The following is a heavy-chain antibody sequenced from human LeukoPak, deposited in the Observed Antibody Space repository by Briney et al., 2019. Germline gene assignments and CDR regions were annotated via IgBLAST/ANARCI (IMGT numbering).Heavy chain of an antibody. CDR3: AKDEGSDYYYMDV. J-gene: IGHJ6*03. Sequence: GGSLRLSCAASGFTFSSYGMHWVRQAPGKGLEWVAVIWYDGSNKYYADSVKGRFTISRDNSKNTLYLQMNSLRAEDTAVYYCAKDEGSDYYYMDVWGKGTTVTVSS. CDR2: IWYDGSNK. V-gene: IGHV3-33*06. CDR1: GFTFSSYG. D-gene: IGHD3-10*01.